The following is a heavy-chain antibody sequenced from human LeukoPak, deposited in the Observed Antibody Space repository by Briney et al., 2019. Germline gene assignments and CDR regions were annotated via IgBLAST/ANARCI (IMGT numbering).Heavy chain of an antibody. D-gene: IGHD1-26*01. CDR1: GFTFSSYA. CDR3: ARERGRGATDY. CDR2: ISSNGGST. J-gene: IGHJ4*02. Sequence: GGSLRLSCAASGFTFSSYAMHWVRQAPGKGLEYVSAISSNGGSTYYANSVKGRFTISRDNSKNTLYLQMGSLRAEDMAVYYCARERGRGATDYWGQGTLVTVSS. V-gene: IGHV3-64*01.